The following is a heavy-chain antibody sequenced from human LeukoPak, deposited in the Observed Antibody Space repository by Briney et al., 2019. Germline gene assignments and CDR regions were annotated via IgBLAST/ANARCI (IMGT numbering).Heavy chain of an antibody. CDR2: INPNSGGT. Sequence: ASVKVSCKASGYTFTGYYMHWVRQAPGQGLEWMGWINPNSGGTNYAQKFQGRVTMTRDTSIRTAYMELSRLRSDDTAVYYCARGGLRVMVYRLYYMDVWGKGTTVTVSS. CDR1: GYTFTGYY. CDR3: ARGGLRVMVYRLYYMDV. V-gene: IGHV1-2*02. D-gene: IGHD2-8*01. J-gene: IGHJ6*03.